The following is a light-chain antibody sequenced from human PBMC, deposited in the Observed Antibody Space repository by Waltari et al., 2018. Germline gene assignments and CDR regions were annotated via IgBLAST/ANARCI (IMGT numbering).Light chain of an antibody. J-gene: IGKJ1*01. CDR2: KVS. Sequence: DVVLTQSPLSLPVTLGQPAPISCSSSQSLVHSDGNIYLNWFQQRPGQSPRRLIYKVSNRDSGVPDRFSGSGSGTDFTLKISRVEAEDVGVYYCMQGTHWPPWTFGQGTKVEIK. CDR3: MQGTHWPPWT. CDR1: QSLVHSDGNIY. V-gene: IGKV2-30*02.